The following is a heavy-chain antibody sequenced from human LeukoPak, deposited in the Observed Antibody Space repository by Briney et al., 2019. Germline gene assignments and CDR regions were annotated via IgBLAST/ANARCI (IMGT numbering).Heavy chain of an antibody. CDR2: ISGSSLYI. Sequence: GGSLRLSGAASGFTFSPYSMIWVRPAPGKGLEWVSSISGSSLYIYYADSVKGRFTISRDNAKNSLYLQMNSLRAEDTAVYYCARDPPYYDNSGYYYDYWGQGTLVTVSS. D-gene: IGHD3-22*01. V-gene: IGHV3-21*01. CDR1: GFTFSPYS. CDR3: ARDPPYYDNSGYYYDY. J-gene: IGHJ4*02.